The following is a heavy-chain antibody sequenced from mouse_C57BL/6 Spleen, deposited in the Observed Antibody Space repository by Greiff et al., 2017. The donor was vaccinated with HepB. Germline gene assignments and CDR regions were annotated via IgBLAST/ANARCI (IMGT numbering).Heavy chain of an antibody. Sequence: EVQRVESGGGLVKPGGSLKLSCAASGFTFSSYTMSWVRQTPEKRLEWVATISGGGGNTYYPDSVKGRFTISRDNAKNTRYLQMSSLRSEDTALYYCARGPYYFDYWGQGTTLTVSS. CDR2: ISGGGGNT. J-gene: IGHJ2*01. CDR3: ARGPYYFDY. V-gene: IGHV5-9*01. CDR1: GFTFSSYT.